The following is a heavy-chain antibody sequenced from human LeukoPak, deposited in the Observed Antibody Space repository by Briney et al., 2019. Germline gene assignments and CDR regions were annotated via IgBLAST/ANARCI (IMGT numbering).Heavy chain of an antibody. V-gene: IGHV3-21*01. CDR3: ARDSVAAAPDY. Sequence: PGGSLRLSCAASGFTFSSYSMKWVRQAPGKGLVWVSSISSSSSYIYYADSVKGRFTISRDNAKNSLYLQMNSLRAEDTAVYYCARDSVAAAPDYWGQGTLVTVSS. CDR2: ISSSSSYI. CDR1: GFTFSSYS. J-gene: IGHJ4*02. D-gene: IGHD6-13*01.